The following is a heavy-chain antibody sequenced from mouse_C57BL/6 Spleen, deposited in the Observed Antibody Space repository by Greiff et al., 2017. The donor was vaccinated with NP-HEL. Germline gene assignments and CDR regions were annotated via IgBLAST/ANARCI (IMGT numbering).Heavy chain of an antibody. CDR2: IHPNSGST. Sequence: VQLQQPGAELVKPGASVKLSCKASGYTFTSYWMHWVKQRPGQGLEWIGMIHPNSGSTNYNEKFKSKATLTVDKSSSTAYMQLSSLTSEDSAVYYCARALDYSNSAWFAYWGQGTLVTVSA. CDR1: GYTFTSYW. V-gene: IGHV1-64*01. CDR3: ARALDYSNSAWFAY. J-gene: IGHJ3*01. D-gene: IGHD2-5*01.